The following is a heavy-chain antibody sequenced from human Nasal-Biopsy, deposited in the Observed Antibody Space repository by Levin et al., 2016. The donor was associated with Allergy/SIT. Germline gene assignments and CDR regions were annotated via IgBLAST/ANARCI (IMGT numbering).Heavy chain of an antibody. Sequence: ASVKVSCKASGYTFSSWDINWVRQATGQGLEWIGWMNPNTGETGYAQNFQGRLTLTRDTSIDTAYMELSNLRSNDTAVFYCARHLRDCSGGSCTSRGMGVWGQGTTVTVSS. D-gene: IGHD2-15*01. CDR1: GYTFSSWD. V-gene: IGHV1-8*01. CDR2: MNPNTGET. J-gene: IGHJ6*02. CDR3: ARHLRDCSGGSCTSRGMGV.